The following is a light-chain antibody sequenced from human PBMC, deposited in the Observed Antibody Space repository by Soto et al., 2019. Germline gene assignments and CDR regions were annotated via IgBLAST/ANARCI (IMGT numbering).Light chain of an antibody. CDR2: GAS. CDR3: QQYNNWPWT. J-gene: IGKJ1*01. CDR1: QSVSSN. V-gene: IGKV3-15*01. Sequence: EIVMTQSPATLSVSPGERATLSCRASQSVSSNLAWYQQKPGQAPRLLIYGASTRATGIPARFSGSGSGTDFTLSISRLEPEDFAVYYCQQYNNWPWTFGQGTKVDIK.